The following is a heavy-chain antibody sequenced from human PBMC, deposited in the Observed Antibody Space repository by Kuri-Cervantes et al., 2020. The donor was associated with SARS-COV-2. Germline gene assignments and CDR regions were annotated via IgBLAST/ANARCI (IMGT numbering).Heavy chain of an antibody. Sequence: SVKVSCKASGGTFSSYAISWVRQAPGQGLEWMGGIIPIFGTANYAQKFQGRVTITTDEFTSTAYMELSSLRSEDTAVYYCARGYGDQPYEYDAFDIWGQGTMVTVSS. J-gene: IGHJ3*02. D-gene: IGHD4-17*01. V-gene: IGHV1-69*05. CDR1: GGTFSSYA. CDR3: ARGYGDQPYEYDAFDI. CDR2: IIPIFGTA.